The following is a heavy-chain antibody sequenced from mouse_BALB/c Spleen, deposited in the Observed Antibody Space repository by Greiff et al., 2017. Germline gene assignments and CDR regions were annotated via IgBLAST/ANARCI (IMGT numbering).Heavy chain of an antibody. CDR2: ISNGGGST. V-gene: IGHV5-12-2*01. D-gene: IGHD1-2*01. CDR1: GFTFSSYT. Sequence: EVKLVESGGGLVQPGGSLKLSCAASGFTFSSYTMSWVRQTPEKRLEWVAYISNGGGSTYYPDTVKGRFTISRDNAKNTLYLQMSSLKSEDTAMYYCARVTTATGFDYWGQGTTLTVSS. CDR3: ARVTTATGFDY. J-gene: IGHJ2*01.